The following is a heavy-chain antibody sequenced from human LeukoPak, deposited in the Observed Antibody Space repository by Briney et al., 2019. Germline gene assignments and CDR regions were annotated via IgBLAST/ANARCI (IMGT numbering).Heavy chain of an antibody. D-gene: IGHD2-2*01. Sequence: ASVKVSCKASGGTFSSYAISWVRQAPGQGLEWMGGIIPIFGTANYAQKFQGRATITADESTSTAYMELSSLRSEDTAVYYCARPMDCSSTSCYGNFDYWGQGTLVTVSS. CDR1: GGTFSSYA. J-gene: IGHJ4*02. CDR2: IIPIFGTA. CDR3: ARPMDCSSTSCYGNFDY. V-gene: IGHV1-69*13.